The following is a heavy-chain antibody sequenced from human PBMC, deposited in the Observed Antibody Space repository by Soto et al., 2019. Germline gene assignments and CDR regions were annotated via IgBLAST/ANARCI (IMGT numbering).Heavy chain of an antibody. D-gene: IGHD5-12*01. J-gene: IGHJ4*02. CDR3: ASGEVPVGYTGIDD. V-gene: IGHV4-59*01. CDR1: GASISDYY. Sequence: SETLSLTCTVSGASISDYYYTWIRNPPGKGLEWMGFIYYSASTNYNPSLKSRVTISVDTSKHKFSLKLSSVTAADTGVYYCASGEVPVGYTGIDDWGQGATVTVSS. CDR2: IYYSAST.